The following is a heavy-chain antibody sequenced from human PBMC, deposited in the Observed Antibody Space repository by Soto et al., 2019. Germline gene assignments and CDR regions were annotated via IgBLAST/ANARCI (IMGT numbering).Heavy chain of an antibody. Sequence: XATLSLTCTVSGGSISNSSFFWGWIRQPPGKGLEWMGSIYYSGTTYNNPSLKSRITISVDTSENQLSLKLRSVTAADTAVYYCARDRIKTYGAGKLYYFDYWGQGTPVTVSS. CDR2: IYYSGTT. CDR3: ARDRIKTYGAGKLYYFDY. J-gene: IGHJ4*02. V-gene: IGHV4-39*02. D-gene: IGHD1-1*01. CDR1: GGSISNSSFF.